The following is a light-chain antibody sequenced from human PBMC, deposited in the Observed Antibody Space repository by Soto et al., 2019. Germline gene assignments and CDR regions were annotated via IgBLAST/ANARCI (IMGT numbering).Light chain of an antibody. J-gene: IGLJ1*01. CDR1: SSDVGVYNY. Sequence: QSVVTQPRPVSGSPGPSVTISCTGTSSDVGVYNYDSWYQQYPGKAPKIMIYDVSKRPSGVPDRFSGSKSDNTASLTISGLQAEDEADYYCCSYADSYTFVFGIGTKVTV. CDR3: CSYADSYTFV. CDR2: DVS. V-gene: IGLV2-11*01.